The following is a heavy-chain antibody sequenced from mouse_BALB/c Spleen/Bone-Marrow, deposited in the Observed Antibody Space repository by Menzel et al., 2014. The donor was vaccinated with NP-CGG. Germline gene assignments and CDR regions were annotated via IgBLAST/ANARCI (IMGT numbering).Heavy chain of an antibody. V-gene: IGHV1S41*01. CDR3: ARGRLHYFDD. CDR1: GYTFTSYW. J-gene: IGHJ2*01. Sequence: DLVKPGASVRLSCKTSGYTFTSYWINWIKPRPGQGLEWIGCIAPGSGSTYYNEMFKGKATLIVDTSSSTAYIQLSSLSSEDSAVYFCARGRLHYFDDWGQGTTLTVSS. CDR2: IAPGSGST.